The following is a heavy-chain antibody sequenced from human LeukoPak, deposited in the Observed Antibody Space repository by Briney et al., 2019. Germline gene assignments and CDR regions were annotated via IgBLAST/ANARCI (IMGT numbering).Heavy chain of an antibody. J-gene: IGHJ4*02. Sequence: GGSPRLSCAASGFTFSSYWMSWVRQAPGKGLEWVAKIKQDGSEKYYVDSVKGRFTISRDNAKNSLYLQMNSLRVEGTAVFYCARVWWLLSIGLDFDYWGQGALVTVSS. V-gene: IGHV3-7*01. D-gene: IGHD5-12*01. CDR3: ARVWWLLSIGLDFDY. CDR2: IKQDGSEK. CDR1: GFTFSSYW.